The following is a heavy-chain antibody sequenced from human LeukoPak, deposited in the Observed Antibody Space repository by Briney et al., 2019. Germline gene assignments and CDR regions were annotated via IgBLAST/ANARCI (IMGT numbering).Heavy chain of an antibody. Sequence: ASVKVSCKVSGYTLTELSMHWVRQAPGKGLEWMGGFDPEDGETIYAQRFQGRVTMTEDTSTDTAYMELSSLRSEDTAVYYCATDYDRSRAGNYWGQGTLVTVPS. CDR2: FDPEDGET. V-gene: IGHV1-24*01. CDR3: ATDYDRSRAGNY. J-gene: IGHJ4*02. D-gene: IGHD3-22*01. CDR1: GYTLTELS.